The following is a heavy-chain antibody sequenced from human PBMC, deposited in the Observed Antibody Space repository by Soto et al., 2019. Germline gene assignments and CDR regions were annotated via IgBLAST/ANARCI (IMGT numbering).Heavy chain of an antibody. CDR3: ARHRGGSALAA. CDR1: GYTFTSYG. CDR2: ISAYNGNT. J-gene: IGHJ4*02. Sequence: QVQLVQSGAEVKKPGASVKVSCKASGYTFTSYGISWVRQAPGQGLEGMGWISAYNGNTNYTQKLQARVTMTSDTSTSTANREERGLRSEETAVDHCARHRGGSALAAGGQGTRYTVSP. D-gene: IGHD3-10*01. V-gene: IGHV1-18*01.